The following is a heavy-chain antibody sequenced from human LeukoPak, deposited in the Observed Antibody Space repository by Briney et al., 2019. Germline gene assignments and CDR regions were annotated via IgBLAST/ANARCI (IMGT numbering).Heavy chain of an antibody. CDR3: AKGGYYDSSGYYSGDSFDY. J-gene: IGHJ4*02. D-gene: IGHD3-22*01. CDR1: GFTFNIHG. V-gene: IGHV3-23*01. Sequence: PGGSLRLSCAASGFTFNIHGMNWVRQAPGKGPEWVSGIGPSGDKTYYADSVKGRFTISRDNSENTVYLQMNSLRAEDTAVYYCAKGGYYDSSGYYSGDSFDYWGQGTLVTVSS. CDR2: IGPSGDKT.